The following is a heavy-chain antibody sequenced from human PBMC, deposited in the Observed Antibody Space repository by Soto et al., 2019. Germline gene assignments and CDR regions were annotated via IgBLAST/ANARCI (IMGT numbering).Heavy chain of an antibody. D-gene: IGHD6-19*01. CDR2: ISYDGSNK. V-gene: IGHV3-30-3*01. J-gene: IGHJ4*02. CDR1: GFTFSSYA. Sequence: GGSLRLSCAASGFTFSSYAMHWVRQAPGKGLEWVAVISYDGSNKYYADSVKGRFTISRDNSKNTLYLQMNSLRAEDTAVYYCARASWGYSSGWSQIGDYWGQGTLVTVSS. CDR3: ARASWGYSSGWSQIGDY.